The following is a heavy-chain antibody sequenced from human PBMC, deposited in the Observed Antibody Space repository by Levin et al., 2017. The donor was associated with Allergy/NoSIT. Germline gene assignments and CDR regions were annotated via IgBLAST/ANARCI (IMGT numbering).Heavy chain of an antibody. J-gene: IGHJ6*02. Sequence: SCAASGFSFSGYAMDWVRQAPGKGLEWVSGIEGSGGTSYYADSVKGRFTISRDNSKNILYLQMNSLRAEDTAVYYFAKEGITGFRGPRGKYYGLGVWGQGTTVTVSS. CDR3: AKEGITGFRGPRGKYYGLGV. CDR2: IEGSGGTS. CDR1: GFSFSGYA. D-gene: IGHD3-10*01. V-gene: IGHV3-23*01.